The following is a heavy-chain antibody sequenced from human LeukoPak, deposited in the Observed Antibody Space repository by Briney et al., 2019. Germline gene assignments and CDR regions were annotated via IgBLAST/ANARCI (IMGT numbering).Heavy chain of an antibody. Sequence: GGSLRLSCAASGFTFSSYAMHWVRQAPGKGLEWVAVISYDGSNKYYADSVKGRFTISRDNSKNTLYLQMNSLRAEDTAVYYCARTVLSYWGQGTLVTLSS. CDR3: ARTVLSY. V-gene: IGHV3-30*01. CDR2: ISYDGSNK. D-gene: IGHD4-11*01. CDR1: GFTFSSYA. J-gene: IGHJ4*02.